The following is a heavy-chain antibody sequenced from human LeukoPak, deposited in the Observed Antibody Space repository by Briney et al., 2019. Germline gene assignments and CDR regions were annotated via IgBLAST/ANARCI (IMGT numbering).Heavy chain of an antibody. CDR2: ISSSGSTI. CDR1: GFTFSSYS. D-gene: IGHD5-18*01. V-gene: IGHV3-48*02. CDR3: ASSRGYSYGLGY. Sequence: GGSLRLSCAASGFTFSSYSMNWVRQAPGKGLEWVSYISSSGSTIYYADPVKGRFTISRDNAKNSLYLQMNSLRDDDTAVYYCASSRGYSYGLGYWGQETLVTVSS. J-gene: IGHJ4*02.